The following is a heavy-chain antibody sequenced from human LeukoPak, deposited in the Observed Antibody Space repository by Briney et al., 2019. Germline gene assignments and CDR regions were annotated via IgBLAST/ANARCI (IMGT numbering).Heavy chain of an antibody. V-gene: IGHV1-46*01. Sequence: ASVKVSCKASGYTFTSYYMHWVRQAPGQGLEWMGIINPSGGSTRYAQKFQRRVTMTRDTSTSTVYMELSSLRSEDTAVYYCARNPVTTKYFDYWGQGTLVTVSS. J-gene: IGHJ4*02. D-gene: IGHD4-17*01. CDR3: ARNPVTTKYFDY. CDR2: INPSGGST. CDR1: GYTFTSYY.